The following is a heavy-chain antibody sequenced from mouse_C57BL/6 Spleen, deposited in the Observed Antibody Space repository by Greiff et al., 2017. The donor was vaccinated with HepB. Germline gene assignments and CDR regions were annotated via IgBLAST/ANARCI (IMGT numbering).Heavy chain of an antibody. V-gene: IGHV2-2*01. CDR1: GFSLTSYG. J-gene: IGHJ4*01. CDR3: ARWGLRGDYAMDY. D-gene: IGHD2-13*01. Sequence: VQLVESGPGLVQPSQSLSITCTVSGFSLTSYGVHWVRQSPGKGLEWLGVIWSGGSTDYNAAFISRLSISKDNSKSQVFFKMNSLQADDTAIYYCARWGLRGDYAMDYWGQGTSVTVSS. CDR2: IWSGGST.